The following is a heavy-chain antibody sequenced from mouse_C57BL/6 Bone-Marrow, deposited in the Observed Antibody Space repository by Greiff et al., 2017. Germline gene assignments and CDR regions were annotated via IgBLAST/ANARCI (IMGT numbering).Heavy chain of an antibody. Sequence: QVQLQQSGAELVRPGPSVKVSCKASGYAFTNYLIEWVKQRPGQGLEWIGVINPGSGGTNYNEKFKGKATLTADKSSSTAYMQLSSLTSEDSAVYFCARDDYYGSRVDFDVWGTGTTVTVSS. D-gene: IGHD1-1*01. J-gene: IGHJ1*03. CDR3: ARDDYYGSRVDFDV. CDR1: GYAFTNYL. CDR2: INPGSGGT. V-gene: IGHV1-54*01.